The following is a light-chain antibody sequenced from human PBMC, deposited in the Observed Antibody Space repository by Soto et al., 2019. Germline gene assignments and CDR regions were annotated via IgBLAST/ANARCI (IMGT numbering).Light chain of an antibody. J-gene: IGKJ1*01. CDR2: GAS. Sequence: EIVLTQSPGTLSLSPGERATLSCRASQSVSSSYLAWYQQKPGQAPRLLIYGASNRATGIPDRFRGSGSGTDFTLTISRLESEDFAVYYCQQYGSSPWTFGHGTKVEIK. CDR3: QQYGSSPWT. CDR1: QSVSSSY. V-gene: IGKV3-20*01.